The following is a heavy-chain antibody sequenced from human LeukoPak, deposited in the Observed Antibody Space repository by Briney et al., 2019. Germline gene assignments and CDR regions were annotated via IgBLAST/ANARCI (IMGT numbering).Heavy chain of an antibody. Sequence: ASVKVSCKASGGTFSSYAISWVRQAPGQGLEWMGGIIPIFGTANYAQKFQGRVTITADESTSTAYMELSSLGSEDTAVYYCARGRVLYCSSTSCYPYYYYMDVWGKGTTVTVSS. V-gene: IGHV1-69*13. CDR2: IIPIFGTA. CDR3: ARGRVLYCSSTSCYPYYYYMDV. CDR1: GGTFSSYA. J-gene: IGHJ6*03. D-gene: IGHD2-2*01.